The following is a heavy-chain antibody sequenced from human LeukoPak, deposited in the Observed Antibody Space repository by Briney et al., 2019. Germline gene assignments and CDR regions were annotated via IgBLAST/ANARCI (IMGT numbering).Heavy chain of an antibody. D-gene: IGHD5-12*01. CDR3: ARDQEREYSGNDPFDY. Sequence: GGSLRLSCGASGFTFKNCWMHWVRHAPGKGVVWVAGIKGDVTTTTYVDSVRGRFTISRDNAKNTLYLQMNSLRAEDTAVYYCARDQEREYSGNDPFDYGGQGPLATVSS. J-gene: IGHJ4*02. CDR2: IKGDVTTT. CDR1: GFTFKNCW. V-gene: IGHV3-74*01.